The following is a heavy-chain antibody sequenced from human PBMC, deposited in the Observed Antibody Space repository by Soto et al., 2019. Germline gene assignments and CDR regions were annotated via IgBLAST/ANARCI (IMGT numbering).Heavy chain of an antibody. CDR1: GFTFTNYW. CDR3: ATVATGSWHWFDP. J-gene: IGHJ5*02. D-gene: IGHD1-26*01. Sequence: EVQLVESGGGLVQPGGSLRLSCAASGFTFTNYWMHWVRQVQGKGLVWVSRINSDGTRTTYADSVRGRFTISRDNAKNTLYLQMNSLRAEDTAVYYCATVATGSWHWFDPWGQGTLVTVSS. CDR2: INSDGTRT. V-gene: IGHV3-74*01.